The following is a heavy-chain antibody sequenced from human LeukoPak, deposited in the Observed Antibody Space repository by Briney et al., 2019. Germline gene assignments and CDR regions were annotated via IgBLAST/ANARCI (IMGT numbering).Heavy chain of an antibody. CDR3: ARGFGSSYRVQNWFDP. J-gene: IGHJ5*02. CDR2: IYYSGST. Sequence: SETLSLTCTVSRGSIYSFYWSWIRQPPGKGLEWIGNIYYSGSTNYNPSLKSRVTISVDTSKNQFSLKLSSVTTADTAVYYCARGFGSSYRVQNWFDPWGQGTLVTVSS. CDR1: RGSIYSFY. V-gene: IGHV4-59*01. D-gene: IGHD1-26*01.